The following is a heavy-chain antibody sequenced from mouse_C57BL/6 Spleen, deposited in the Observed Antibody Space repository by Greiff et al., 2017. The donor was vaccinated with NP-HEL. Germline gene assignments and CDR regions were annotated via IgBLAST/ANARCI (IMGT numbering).Heavy chain of an antibody. Sequence: DVQLVESGGDLVKPGGSLKLSCAASGFTFSSYGMSWVRQTPDKRLEWVATISSGGSYTYYPDSVKGRFTISRDNAKNTLYLQMSSLKSEDTAMYYCSRHEGYYGNFYAMDYWGQGTSVTVSS. J-gene: IGHJ4*01. CDR3: SRHEGYYGNFYAMDY. D-gene: IGHD2-1*01. CDR2: ISSGGSYT. V-gene: IGHV5-6*01. CDR1: GFTFSSYG.